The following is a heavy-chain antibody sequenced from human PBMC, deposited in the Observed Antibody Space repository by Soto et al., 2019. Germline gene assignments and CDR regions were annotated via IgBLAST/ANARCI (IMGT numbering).Heavy chain of an antibody. D-gene: IGHD3-9*01. V-gene: IGHV1-69*02. CDR1: VGTFSSYT. Sequence: QVQLVQSGAEVKKPGSSVKVSCKASVGTFSSYTISWVRQAPGQGLEWMGRIIPILGIANYAQKFQGRVTITADKSTSTAYMELSSLRSEDTAVYYCASHRYFDHHTAAWFDPWGQGTLVTVSS. CDR2: IIPILGIA. CDR3: ASHRYFDHHTAAWFDP. J-gene: IGHJ5*02.